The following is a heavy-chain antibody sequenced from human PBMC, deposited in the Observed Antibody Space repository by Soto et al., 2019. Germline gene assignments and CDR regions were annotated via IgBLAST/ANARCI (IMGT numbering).Heavy chain of an antibody. Sequence: SETLSLTCTVSGGSTSSYYWSWIRQPPGKGLEWIGYNYYSGSTNYNPSLKSRVTISVDTSKNQFSLKLSSVTAADTAVYYCARRYGSSFDYWGQGTLVTVSS. CDR2: NYYSGST. D-gene: IGHD6-13*01. V-gene: IGHV4-59*08. J-gene: IGHJ4*02. CDR3: ARRYGSSFDY. CDR1: GGSTSSYY.